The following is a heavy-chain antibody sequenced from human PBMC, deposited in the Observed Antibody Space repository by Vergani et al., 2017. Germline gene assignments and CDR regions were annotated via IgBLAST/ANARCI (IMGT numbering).Heavy chain of an antibody. D-gene: IGHD1-1*01. J-gene: IGHJ1*01. V-gene: IGHV3-30*03. CDR1: GFTSSYYR. Sequence: QVHLVESGGGVVQPGRSLRLSCVVPGFTSSYYRMHWVRQAPGKGLEWVAVISYDGTQKYYADSVKGRFTISRDNSKSTLYLQMNSLRTEDTAVYYCATKSCGTPGCQIGYFKEWGQGTLVTVSS. CDR3: ATKSCGTPGCQIGYFKE. CDR2: ISYDGTQK.